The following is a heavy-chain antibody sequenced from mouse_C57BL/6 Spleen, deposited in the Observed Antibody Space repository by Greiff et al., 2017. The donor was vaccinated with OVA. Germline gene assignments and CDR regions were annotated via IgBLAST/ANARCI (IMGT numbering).Heavy chain of an antibody. CDR1: GYTFTSYW. CDR3: ARRYYYGRDWYFDV. Sequence: QVQLQQPGAELVMPGASVKLSCKASGYTFTSYWMHWVKQRPGQGLEWIGEIDPSDSYTNYNQKFKGKSTLTVDKSSSTAYMQLSSLTSEDSAVYYCARRYYYGRDWYFDVWGTGTTVTVSS. V-gene: IGHV1-69*01. D-gene: IGHD1-1*01. CDR2: IDPSDSYT. J-gene: IGHJ1*03.